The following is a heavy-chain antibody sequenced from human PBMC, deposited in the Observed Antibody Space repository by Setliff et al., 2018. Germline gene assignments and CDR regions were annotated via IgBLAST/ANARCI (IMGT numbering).Heavy chain of an antibody. CDR1: GFTVSSFS. Sequence: GGSLRLSCAASGFTVSSFSMHWVRQAPVKGLDWVATLSDDGSNEFYADSVKGRFTISRDNSRNTLYLQMNSLRGEDTAVYFCARDPIGLFLSYMDDWGKGTTVTVSS. D-gene: IGHD2-21*02. CDR3: ARDPIGLFLSYMDD. CDR2: LSDDGSNE. V-gene: IGHV3-30*03. J-gene: IGHJ6*03.